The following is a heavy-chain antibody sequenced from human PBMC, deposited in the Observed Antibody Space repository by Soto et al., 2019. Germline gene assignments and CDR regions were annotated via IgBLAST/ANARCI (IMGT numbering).Heavy chain of an antibody. Sequence: DVQLEESGGGLVQPGASLRLSCEVSGFTLSMYSMTWVRQAPGKGLEWVAKIPQEGSDGHYVDSVKGRFTISRDNAKNSVYLQMNSLRAEDTAVYYCAKDRSWGSEGFDSLFDQCGQGTLVTVSS. CDR1: GFTLSMYS. J-gene: IGHJ4*02. D-gene: IGHD3-16*01. V-gene: IGHV3-7*03. CDR2: IPQEGSDG. CDR3: AKDRSWGSEGFDSLFDQ.